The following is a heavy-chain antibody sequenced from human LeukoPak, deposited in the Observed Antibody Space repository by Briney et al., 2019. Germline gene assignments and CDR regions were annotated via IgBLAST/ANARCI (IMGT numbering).Heavy chain of an antibody. V-gene: IGHV1-8*01. J-gene: IGHJ6*03. CDR3: ARTLSYYYYMDV. D-gene: IGHD2/OR15-2a*01. CDR2: MNPNSGNT. CDR1: GYTFTSYD. Sequence: ASVKVSCEASGYTFTSYDINWVRQATGQGLEWMGWMNPNSGNTGYAQKFQGRVTMTRNTSISTAYMELSSLRSEDTAVYYYARTLSYYYYMDVWGKGTTVTVSS.